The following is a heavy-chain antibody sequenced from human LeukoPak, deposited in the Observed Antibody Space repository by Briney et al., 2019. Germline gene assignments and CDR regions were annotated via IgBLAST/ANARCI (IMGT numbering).Heavy chain of an antibody. J-gene: IGHJ4*02. D-gene: IGHD3-3*01. V-gene: IGHV3-30*02. CDR2: IRYDGSNK. Sequence: GGSLRLSCAASGFTFSSYSMNWVRQAPGKGLEWVAFIRYDGSNKYYADSVKGRFTISRDNSKNTLYLQMNSLRAEDTAVYYCAKDSPYDFWSGYPDYWGQGTLVTVSS. CDR1: GFTFSSYS. CDR3: AKDSPYDFWSGYPDY.